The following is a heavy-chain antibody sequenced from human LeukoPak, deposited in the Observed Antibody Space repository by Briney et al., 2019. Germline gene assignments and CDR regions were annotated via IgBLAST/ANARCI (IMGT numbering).Heavy chain of an antibody. Sequence: GGSLRLSCAASGFIFTNYGFSWVRQAPGKGLGWVSGITGSGTNTYYADSVKGRFTISRDNSKNTLYLQMSTLRDEDTAVYYCAKDLPGITIFGALDYWGQGTLVTVSS. D-gene: IGHD3-3*01. CDR1: GFIFTNYG. V-gene: IGHV3-23*01. CDR2: ITGSGTNT. J-gene: IGHJ4*02. CDR3: AKDLPGITIFGALDY.